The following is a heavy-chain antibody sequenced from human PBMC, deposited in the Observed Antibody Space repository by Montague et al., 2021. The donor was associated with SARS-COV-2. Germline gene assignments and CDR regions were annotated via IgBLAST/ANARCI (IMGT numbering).Heavy chain of an antibody. CDR1: GFTFSNSA. D-gene: IGHD2-8*01. V-gene: IGHV3-23*01. CDR2: SSGSDGGT. Sequence: SLRLSCAASGFTFSNSAMNWVRQAPGKGLEWVSGSSGSDGGTRYADSVKGRFTISRDNSKNTLYLQMNSLRAEDTAVYYCATNKYCTLHDCLHGRHYFDHWGQGTLVTVSS. CDR3: ATNKYCTLHDCLHGRHYFDH. J-gene: IGHJ4*02.